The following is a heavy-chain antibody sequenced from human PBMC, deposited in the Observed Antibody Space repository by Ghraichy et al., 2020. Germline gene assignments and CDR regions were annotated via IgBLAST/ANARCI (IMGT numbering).Heavy chain of an antibody. J-gene: IGHJ4*02. CDR3: ARSDITYGDYDY. V-gene: IGHV3-53*01. Sequence: GGSLRLSCAASGFTVSSNYMSWVRQAPGKGLEWVSVIYSGGSTYYADSVKGRFTISRDNSKNTLYLQMNSLRAEDTAVYYCARSDITYGDYDYWGQGTLVTVSS. CDR1: GFTVSSNY. D-gene: IGHD4-17*01. CDR2: IYSGGST.